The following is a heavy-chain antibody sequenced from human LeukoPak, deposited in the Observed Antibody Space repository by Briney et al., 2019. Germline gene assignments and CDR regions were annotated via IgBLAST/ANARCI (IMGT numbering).Heavy chain of an antibody. CDR1: GFTFSDYY. CDR3: ARDLERNYLSGAFDI. CDR2: ISSSGSTI. Sequence: PGGSLRLSCAASGFTFSDYYMSWIRQAPGKGLEWVSYISSSGSTIYYADSVKGRFTISRDNAKNSLYLQMNSLRAEDTAVYYCARDLERNYLSGAFDIWGRGTMVTVSS. D-gene: IGHD5-24*01. V-gene: IGHV3-11*01. J-gene: IGHJ3*02.